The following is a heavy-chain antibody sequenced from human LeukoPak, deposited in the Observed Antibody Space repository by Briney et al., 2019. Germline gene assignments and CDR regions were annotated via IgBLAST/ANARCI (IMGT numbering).Heavy chain of an antibody. D-gene: IGHD1-26*01. Sequence: GGSLRLSGAASGFTISSYRMSLVRQAPGKGLEWVANIKQDGSEKYYVDSVKGRFTISRDNAKNSLYLQMNSLRAEDTAVYYCARDAGVGAKDYWGQGTLVTVSS. CDR3: ARDAGVGAKDY. J-gene: IGHJ4*02. CDR1: GFTISSYR. V-gene: IGHV3-7*05. CDR2: IKQDGSEK.